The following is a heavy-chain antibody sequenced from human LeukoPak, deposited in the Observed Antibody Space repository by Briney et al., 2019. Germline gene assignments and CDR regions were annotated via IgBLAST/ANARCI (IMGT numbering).Heavy chain of an antibody. CDR3: ARTGDRTFDY. J-gene: IGHJ4*02. D-gene: IGHD7-27*01. V-gene: IGHV3-23*01. Sequence: PGGSLRLSCAPSGFTFSSYAMRWVRQAPGKGLEWVSAIGSGSGGTTIYADSVKGRFTISRDNAKNSLYLQMSSLRAEDTAVYYCARTGDRTFDYWGQGTLVTVSS. CDR1: GFTFSSYA. CDR2: IGSGSGGTT.